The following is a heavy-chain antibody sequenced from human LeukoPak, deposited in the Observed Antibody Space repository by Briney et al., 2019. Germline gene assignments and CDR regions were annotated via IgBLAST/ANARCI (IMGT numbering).Heavy chain of an antibody. Sequence: SETLSLTCTVSGGSISSGGFYWSWIRQHPGKGLEWIGYIYYSGSAYYTPSLKSRVTMSVDTSKNQFSLKLSSVTAADTAVYYCARVPARPPYYFDYWGQGTLVTVSS. CDR1: GGSISSGGFY. CDR2: IYYSGSA. J-gene: IGHJ4*02. CDR3: ARVPARPPYYFDY. V-gene: IGHV4-31*03. D-gene: IGHD6-25*01.